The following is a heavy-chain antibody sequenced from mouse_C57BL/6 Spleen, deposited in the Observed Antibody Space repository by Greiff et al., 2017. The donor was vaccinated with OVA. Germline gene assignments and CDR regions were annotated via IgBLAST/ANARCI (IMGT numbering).Heavy chain of an antibody. CDR3: ARDRGKGAMDY. D-gene: IGHD1-3*01. J-gene: IGHJ4*01. V-gene: IGHV5-4*01. CDR1: GFTFSSYA. Sequence: EVQVVESGGGLVKPGGSLKLSCAASGFTFSSYAMSWVRQTPEKRLEWVATISDGGSYTYYPDNVKGRFTISRDNAKNNLYLQMSHLKSEDTAMYYCARDRGKGAMDYWGQGTSVTVAS. CDR2: ISDGGSYT.